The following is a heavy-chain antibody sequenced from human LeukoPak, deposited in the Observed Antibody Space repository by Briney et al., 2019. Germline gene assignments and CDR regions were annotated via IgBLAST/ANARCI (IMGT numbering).Heavy chain of an antibody. D-gene: IGHD3-22*01. V-gene: IGHV3-23*01. J-gene: IGHJ4*02. Sequence: AGGSLRLSCAASGFTFSSYAMSWVRQAPGKGLEWVSGISGSGDNTYYADSVKGRFTISRDNSKNTLYVQVNSLGTEDTAAYYCAKEEYYYDSSGYYDYWGQGTLVTVSS. CDR2: ISGSGDNT. CDR1: GFTFSSYA. CDR3: AKEEYYYDSSGYYDY.